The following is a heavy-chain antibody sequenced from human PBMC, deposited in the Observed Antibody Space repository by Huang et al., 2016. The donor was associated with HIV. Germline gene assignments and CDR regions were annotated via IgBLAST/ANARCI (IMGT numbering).Heavy chain of an antibody. CDR2: ISNDGSSK. CDR1: GFTYDNFA. J-gene: IGHJ6*04. D-gene: IGHD1-20*01. V-gene: IGHV3-30-3*01. Sequence: AASGFTYDNFAMHWVRQAPSKGLEWMAVISNDGSSKYYTDSVKGRFTISRDNSKNTLHLQMNSLRTEDTAVYYCARGVTGTTFYYYNMDVWGKGTTVIVSS. CDR3: ARGVTGTTFYYYNMDV.